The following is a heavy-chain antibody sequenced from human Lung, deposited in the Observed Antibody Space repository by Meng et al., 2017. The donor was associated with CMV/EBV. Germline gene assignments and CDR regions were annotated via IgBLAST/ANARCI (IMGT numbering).Heavy chain of an antibody. J-gene: IGHJ4*02. D-gene: IGHD1-26*01. CDR1: GFTFSDYP. Sequence: GEXXTISCAASGFTFSDYPMSWVRQAPGKGLEWVSSLSSGGSSTYYTDSVKGRFTISRDNSKNTVHLQMNSLRVEDTAVYYCAKGRAVGATTPFDYWGQGXLVTVSS. V-gene: IGHV3-23*01. CDR2: LSSGGSST. CDR3: AKGRAVGATTPFDY.